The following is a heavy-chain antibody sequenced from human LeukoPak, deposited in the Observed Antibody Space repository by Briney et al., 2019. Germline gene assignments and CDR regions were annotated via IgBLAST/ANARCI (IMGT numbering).Heavy chain of an antibody. CDR3: AKVGVEMATITRYYYYMDV. CDR2: ISGSGGST. V-gene: IGHV3-23*01. D-gene: IGHD5-24*01. Sequence: GGSLGLSCAASGFTFSSYAMSWVRQAPGKGLEWVSAISGSGGSTYYADSVKGRFTISRDNSKNTLYLQMNSLRAEDTAVYYCAKVGVEMATITRYYYYMDVWGKGTTVTVSS. J-gene: IGHJ6*03. CDR1: GFTFSSYA.